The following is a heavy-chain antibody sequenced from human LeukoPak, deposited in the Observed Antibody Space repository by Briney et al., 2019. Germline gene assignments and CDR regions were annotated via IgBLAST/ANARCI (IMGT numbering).Heavy chain of an antibody. Sequence: PGGSLRLSCAASGFNFSSYAMSWVRQAPGKGLEWVSAISGSGGSTYYADSVKGRFTISRDNSKNTLYLQMNSLRAEDTAVYYCAKDLYWDYYDSSGYYFAYFDYWGQGTLVTVSS. CDR3: AKDLYWDYYDSSGYYFAYFDY. J-gene: IGHJ4*02. CDR2: ISGSGGST. V-gene: IGHV3-23*01. D-gene: IGHD3-22*01. CDR1: GFNFSSYA.